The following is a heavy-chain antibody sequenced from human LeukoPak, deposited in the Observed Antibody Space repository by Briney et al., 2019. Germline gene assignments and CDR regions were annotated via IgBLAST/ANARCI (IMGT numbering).Heavy chain of an antibody. J-gene: IGHJ6*02. CDR2: IYSGGST. Sequence: GGSLRLSCAASGFTVSSNYMSWVRQAPGKGLEWVSVIYSGGSTYYADSVKGRFTISRDNSKNTLYLQMNSLRAEDTAVYYCARGICGGDCYYYYYGMDVWGQGTTVTVSS. CDR1: GFTVSSNY. V-gene: IGHV3-53*01. CDR3: ARGICGGDCYYYYYGMDV. D-gene: IGHD2-21*02.